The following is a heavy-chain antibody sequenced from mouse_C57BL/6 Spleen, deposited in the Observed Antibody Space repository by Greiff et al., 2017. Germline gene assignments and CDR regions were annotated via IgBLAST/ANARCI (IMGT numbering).Heavy chain of an antibody. CDR2: IHPNSGST. J-gene: IGHJ1*03. CDR3: AREENYYGSSYGYFDV. Sequence: QVQLQQPGAELVKPGASVKLSCKASGYTFTSYWMHWVKQRPGQGLEWIGMIHPNSGSTNYNEKFKSKATLTVDKSSSTAYMQLSSLTSEDSAVYYCAREENYYGSSYGYFDVWGTGTTVTGSS. D-gene: IGHD1-1*01. V-gene: IGHV1-64*01. CDR1: GYTFTSYW.